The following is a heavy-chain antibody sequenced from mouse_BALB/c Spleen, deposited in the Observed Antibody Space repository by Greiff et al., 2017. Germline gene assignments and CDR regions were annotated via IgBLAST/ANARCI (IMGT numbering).Heavy chain of an antibody. CDR3: AREDYGNYNYYAMDY. CDR2: IDPANGNT. D-gene: IGHD2-1*01. Sequence: EVQLQQSGAELVKPGASVKLSCTASGFNIKDTYMHWVKQRPEQGLEWIGRIDPANGNTKYDPKFQGKATITADTSSNTAYLQLSSLTSEDTAVYYCAREDYGNYNYYAMDYWGQGTSVTVSS. J-gene: IGHJ4*01. V-gene: IGHV14-3*02. CDR1: GFNIKDTY.